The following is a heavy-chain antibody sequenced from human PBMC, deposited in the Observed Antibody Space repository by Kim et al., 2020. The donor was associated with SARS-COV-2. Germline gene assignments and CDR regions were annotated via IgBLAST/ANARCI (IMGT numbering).Heavy chain of an antibody. V-gene: IGHV1-18*04. D-gene: IGHD2-21*02. J-gene: IGHJ4*02. Sequence: ASVKVSCKASGYTFTSYGISWVRQAPGQGLEWMGWISAYNGNTNYAQKLQGRVTMTTDTSTSTAYMELRSLRSDDTAVYYCARTTAYCGGDCYSPLDYWGQGTLVTVSS. CDR1: GYTFTSYG. CDR2: ISAYNGNT. CDR3: ARTTAYCGGDCYSPLDY.